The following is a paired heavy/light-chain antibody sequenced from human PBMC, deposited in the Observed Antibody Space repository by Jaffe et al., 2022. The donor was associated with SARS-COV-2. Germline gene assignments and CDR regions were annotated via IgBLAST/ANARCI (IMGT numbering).Heavy chain of an antibody. Sequence: EVQLLESGGDWVQPGVSLRLSCAASGFTFSNYAMSWVRQAPGKGLEWVSAISGSGGTTYYADSVRGRFTISRDNSKDTLYLQMNSLRAEDTAAYYCAKQGPSGIGGWGKVDYWGQGTLVSVS. J-gene: IGHJ4*02. CDR1: GFTFSNYA. V-gene: IGHV3-23*01. D-gene: IGHD6-19*01. CDR3: AKQGPSGIGGWGKVDY. CDR2: ISGSGGTT.
Light chain of an antibody. V-gene: IGKV4-1*01. J-gene: IGKJ3*01. Sequence: DIVMTQSPDSLAVSLGERATINCKSSQSVLYSPNNKNCLAWYQQKPGQPPKVLIHWASTRESGVPDRFSGSGSETDFTLTISSLQAEDVAVYFCQQYYNIPITFGPGTRVDIK. CDR3: QQYYNIPIT. CDR1: QSVLYSPNNKNC. CDR2: WAS.